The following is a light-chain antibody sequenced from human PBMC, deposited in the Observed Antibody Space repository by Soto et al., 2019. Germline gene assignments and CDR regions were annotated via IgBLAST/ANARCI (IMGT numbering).Light chain of an antibody. CDR3: GAWDDSLNGVL. V-gene: IGLV1-44*01. CDR2: SNN. CDR1: SSNIGSNT. Sequence: QSVLTQPPSASGTPGQRVTITCSGSSSNIGSNTVNWYQHLPGTAPKLLIQSNNQRPSGVPDRFSGSKSGTSASLDISGLQSEDEGHYYCGAWDDSLNGVLFGGGTKLTVL. J-gene: IGLJ2*01.